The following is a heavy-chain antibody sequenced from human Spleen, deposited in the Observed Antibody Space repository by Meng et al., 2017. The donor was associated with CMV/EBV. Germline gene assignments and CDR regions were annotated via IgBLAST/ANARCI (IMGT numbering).Heavy chain of an antibody. CDR2: INRSGSA. J-gene: IGHJ6*02. D-gene: IGHD3-10*01. CDR3: ARGSYYGSGTYFSYYYGLDI. CDR1: GRSFSGSY. V-gene: IGHV4-34*01. Sequence: GSLRLSCAVSGRSFSGSYWTWVRQPPGKGLEWIGEINRSGSANCNPSLKSRVTISEDMSKNEFSLTLSSVTAADTAVYYCARGSYYGSGTYFSYYYGLDIWGQGTTVTVSS.